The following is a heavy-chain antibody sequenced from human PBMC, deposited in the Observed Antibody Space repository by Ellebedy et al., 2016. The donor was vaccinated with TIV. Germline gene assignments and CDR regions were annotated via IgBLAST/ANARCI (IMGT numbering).Heavy chain of an antibody. D-gene: IGHD6-13*01. V-gene: IGHV3-21*01. Sequence: PGGSLRLSCAAPGSTFSRYSMNWVRQAPGKGLGWFSSISINSNYIYYADSVRGRFTIARANAKKSLYLQMNSLRAEDTAVYYCARGAMAAAGDDYWGQGTLVTVSS. J-gene: IGHJ4*02. CDR1: GSTFSRYS. CDR3: ARGAMAAAGDDY. CDR2: ISINSNYI.